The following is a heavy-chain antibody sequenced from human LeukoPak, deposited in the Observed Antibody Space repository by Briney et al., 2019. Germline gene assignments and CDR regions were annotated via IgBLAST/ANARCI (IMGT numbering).Heavy chain of an antibody. D-gene: IGHD2-15*01. J-gene: IGHJ4*02. Sequence: GGSLRLSCAASGFTFSGYALHWVRQAPGKGLEWVAVISYDGSNKYYADSVKGRFTIYRDNSKNTLYLQMNSLRAEDTALYCCERDQGWNFDYWGPGTLVTVSS. CDR3: ERDQGWNFDY. V-gene: IGHV3-30-3*01. CDR2: ISYDGSNK. CDR1: GFTFSGYA.